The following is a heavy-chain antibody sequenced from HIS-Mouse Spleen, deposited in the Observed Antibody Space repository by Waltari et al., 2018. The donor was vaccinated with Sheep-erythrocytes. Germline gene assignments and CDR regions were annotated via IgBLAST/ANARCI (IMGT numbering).Heavy chain of an antibody. Sequence: QVQLQQSGPGLVKPSQTLSLTCAISGDSVSSNSAAWNWIRQSPSRGLEWLGRTYYRSKWYNDYAVSVKSRITINPDTSKNQFSLQLNSVTPEDTAVYYCARLLSSCSGDSCYYYYGMDVWGQGTTVTVSS. CDR2: TYYRSKWYN. V-gene: IGHV6-1*01. J-gene: IGHJ6*02. CDR1: GDSVSSNSAA. CDR3: ARLLSSCSGDSCYYYYGMDV. D-gene: IGHD2-15*01.